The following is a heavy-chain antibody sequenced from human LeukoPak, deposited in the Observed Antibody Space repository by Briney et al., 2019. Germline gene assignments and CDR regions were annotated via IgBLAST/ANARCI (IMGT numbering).Heavy chain of an antibody. CDR3: ARDGRHSSGFNYYYYYYMDV. CDR2: ISSSSSTI. V-gene: IGHV3-48*04. D-gene: IGHD3-22*01. Sequence: GGSLRLSCAASGFTFSSYSMNWVRQAPGKGLEWVSYISSSSSTIYYADSVKGRFTISRDNAENSLYLQMNSLRAEDTAVYYCARDGRHSSGFNYYYYYYMDVWGKGTTVTVSS. CDR1: GFTFSSYS. J-gene: IGHJ6*03.